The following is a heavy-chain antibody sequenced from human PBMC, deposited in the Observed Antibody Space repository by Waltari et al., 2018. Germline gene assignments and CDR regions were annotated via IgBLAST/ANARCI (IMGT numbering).Heavy chain of an antibody. Sequence: QVQLVQSGAEVQKSGASVPLSCKTSGYTFTNYYIHWVRQAPGQGLEWMGTIKPSVGWTQYAQKCQGRVAMTGDTSTRTVYMELSSLRAVDTAVYYCGRDDIHAEGSADFDYWGQGTLVTVSS. CDR3: GRDDIHAEGSADFDY. CDR1: GYTFTNYY. J-gene: IGHJ4*02. CDR2: IKPSVGWT. D-gene: IGHD2-15*01. V-gene: IGHV1-46*01.